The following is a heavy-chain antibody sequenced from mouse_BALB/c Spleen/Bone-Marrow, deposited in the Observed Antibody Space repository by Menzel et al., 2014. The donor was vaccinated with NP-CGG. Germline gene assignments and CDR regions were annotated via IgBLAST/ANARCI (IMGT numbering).Heavy chain of an antibody. D-gene: IGHD2-2*01. J-gene: IGHJ4*01. Sequence: VQLKESGAELVRPGASVKLSCKASGYTFTNFWINWVKQRPGQGLEWIGNIYPSDSYTNYNQKFKDNATLTVDKSSITAYMQLSSATSEDSAVYYCTRWLPYAMDYWGQGTSVTVSS. CDR1: GYTFTNFW. CDR3: TRWLPYAMDY. V-gene: IGHV1-69*02. CDR2: IYPSDSYT.